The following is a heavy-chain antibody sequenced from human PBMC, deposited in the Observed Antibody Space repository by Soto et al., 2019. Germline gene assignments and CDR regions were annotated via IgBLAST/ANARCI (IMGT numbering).Heavy chain of an antibody. V-gene: IGHV4-59*08. D-gene: IGHD4-17*01. Sequence: QVQLQESGPGLVKPSETLSLTCTVSGGSISSYYWSWIRQHPGKGLEWIGYISYRGSTNYNPSLKSGVTSSVDTSQTQFSLKLSSVTAADTAVYYCAGRYGDYLDYWGQGTLVTVSS. CDR3: AGRYGDYLDY. J-gene: IGHJ4*02. CDR2: ISYRGST. CDR1: GGSISSYY.